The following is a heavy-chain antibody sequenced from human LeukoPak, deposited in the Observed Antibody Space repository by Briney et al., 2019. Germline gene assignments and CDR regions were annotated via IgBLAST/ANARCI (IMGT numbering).Heavy chain of an antibody. J-gene: IGHJ6*02. CDR3: TRAGPHYGSGTDYSFYGMDV. CDR2: INHSGST. CDR1: GGSFSGYY. D-gene: IGHD3-10*01. V-gene: IGHV4-34*09. Sequence: PSETLSLTCAVYGGSFSGYYWSWIRQPPGKGLEWIGEINHSGSTNYNPSLKSRVAISMDASKNQFSLRLSSVTAAGTAVYYCTRAGPHYGSGTDYSFYGMDVWGQGTTVTVSS.